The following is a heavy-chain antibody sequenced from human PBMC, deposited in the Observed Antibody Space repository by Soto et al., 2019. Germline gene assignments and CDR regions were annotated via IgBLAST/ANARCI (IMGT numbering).Heavy chain of an antibody. Sequence: EVQLVESGGGLVQPGGSLRLSCAASGFTLSSYWMHWVRQAPGKGLVWVSRVSSDGSNTAYADSVKGRFTISSDNARNTLSLQMNSLRAEDTAVYYCARVAGVNGDFVNGFDPLGQGTLVTVSS. CDR2: VSSDGSNT. D-gene: IGHD4-17*01. CDR3: ARVAGVNGDFVNGFDP. J-gene: IGHJ5*02. CDR1: GFTLSSYW. V-gene: IGHV3-74*01.